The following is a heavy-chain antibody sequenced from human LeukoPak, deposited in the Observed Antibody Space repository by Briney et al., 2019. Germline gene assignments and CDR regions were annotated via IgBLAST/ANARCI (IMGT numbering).Heavy chain of an antibody. Sequence: ASVKVSCKASGYTFTRYYMHWVRQAPGQGLEWMGIINPSSGSTSYAQKFQGRVTMTRDMSTSTVYMELSSLRSEDTAVYYCARSHLDYGGNPDYWGQGTLVTVSS. CDR3: ARSHLDYGGNPDY. D-gene: IGHD4-23*01. CDR2: INPSSGST. J-gene: IGHJ4*02. CDR1: GYTFTRYY. V-gene: IGHV1-46*01.